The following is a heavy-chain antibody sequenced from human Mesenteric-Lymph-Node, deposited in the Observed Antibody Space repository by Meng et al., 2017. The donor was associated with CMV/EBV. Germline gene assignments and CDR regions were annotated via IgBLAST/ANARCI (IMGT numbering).Heavy chain of an antibody. CDR2: INPKSGDT. D-gene: IGHD2-21*01. CDR1: GYTFTGYY. Sequence: ASAKVSCKASGYTFTGYYMHWVRQAPGQGPEWMGWINPKSGDTNYAQKFQGRVTMTGDTSTSAAYMELSRLRSDDTAVYYCARVRYCGGDCSNFDYWGQGTLVTVSS. J-gene: IGHJ4*02. CDR3: ARVRYCGGDCSNFDY. V-gene: IGHV1-2*02.